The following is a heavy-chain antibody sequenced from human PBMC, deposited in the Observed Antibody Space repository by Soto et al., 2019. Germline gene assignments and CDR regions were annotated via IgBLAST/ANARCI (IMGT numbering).Heavy chain of an antibody. Sequence: QVQLVQSGAEVKKPGASVKVSCKASGYTFTGYYMHWVRQAPGQGLEWMGWINPNSGGTHYAQNFQDWVTMTRDTSISTADMELSRLRSDDTAVYYCARGGLVVVPAAKTDLDPWGQGTLVTVSS. CDR3: ARGGLVVVPAAKTDLDP. D-gene: IGHD2-2*01. CDR2: INPNSGGT. CDR1: GYTFTGYY. J-gene: IGHJ5*02. V-gene: IGHV1-2*04.